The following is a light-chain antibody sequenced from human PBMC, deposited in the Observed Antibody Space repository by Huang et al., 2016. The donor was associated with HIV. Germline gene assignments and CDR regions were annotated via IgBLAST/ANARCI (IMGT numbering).Light chain of an antibody. CDR1: RSVFYSSNNKNY. J-gene: IGKJ3*01. V-gene: IGKV4-1*01. CDR3: QQYYTSPFT. CDR2: WAS. Sequence: DILMTQSPDFLAVSLGERATINCRSCRSVFYSSNNKNYLAWYQQKPGQPPKLLIHWASTRQSGVPYRFSGSGSGTDFTLTISSLQAEDVAIYYCQQYYTSPFTFGPGTKVDVK.